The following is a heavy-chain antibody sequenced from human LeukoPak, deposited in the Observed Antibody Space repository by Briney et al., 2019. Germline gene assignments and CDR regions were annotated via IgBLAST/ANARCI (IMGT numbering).Heavy chain of an antibody. V-gene: IGHV3-9*01. Sequence: PGGSLRLSCAATGFTFSSYAMHWVRQAPGKGLEWVSGISWNSGSIGYADSVKGRFTISRDNAKNSLYLQMNSLRADDTAVYYCARAGSCSSTSCYYTSYYYGMDVWGQGTTVTVSS. D-gene: IGHD2-2*01. CDR2: ISWNSGSI. CDR3: ARAGSCSSTSCYYTSYYYGMDV. CDR1: GFTFSSYA. J-gene: IGHJ6*02.